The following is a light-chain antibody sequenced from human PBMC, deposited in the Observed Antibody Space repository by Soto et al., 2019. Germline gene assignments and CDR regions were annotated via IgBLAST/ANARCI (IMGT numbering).Light chain of an antibody. CDR2: AAS. CDR3: QQSYSTLET. Sequence: DIQMTQSPSSLSASVGDRVTITCRASQSISSYLNWYQQKPGKAPKLLIYAASSLQSGVPSRFSGSGSGTDFTPTISSLQPEDFATYYCQQSYSTLETFGQGTKVEIK. V-gene: IGKV1-39*01. CDR1: QSISSY. J-gene: IGKJ1*01.